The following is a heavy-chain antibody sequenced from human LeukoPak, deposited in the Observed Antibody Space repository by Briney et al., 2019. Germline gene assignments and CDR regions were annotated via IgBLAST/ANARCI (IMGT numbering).Heavy chain of an antibody. V-gene: IGHV3-30*02. CDR2: IWYDGSKK. CDR3: AKDRGGDCSGGRCYYYYYYMDV. CDR1: GFTFSNYG. J-gene: IGHJ6*03. Sequence: GGSLRLSXAASGFTFSNYGKHWVSQTPGKGLEWVALIWYDGSKKYYADSVKGRFTISRDNSKNTLYLQMNTLRAEDTAVYYCAKDRGGDCSGGRCYYYYYYMDVWGKGTTVTVSS. D-gene: IGHD2-15*01.